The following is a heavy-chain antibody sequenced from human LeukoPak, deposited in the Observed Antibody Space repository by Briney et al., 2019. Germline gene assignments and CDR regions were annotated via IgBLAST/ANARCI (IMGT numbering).Heavy chain of an antibody. J-gene: IGHJ6*02. D-gene: IGHD3-10*01. Sequence: SGPTLVKPTQTLTLTCTLSGLSLNTAGVGVGWIRQPPGKALEWLPLIYWDDDKRYNPSLKTRLTITKDTSKNQVVLTVTNMDPVDTATYYCAKAGYGSGSYLRYYYYGMDVWGQGTTVTVSS. CDR2: IYWDDDK. V-gene: IGHV2-5*02. CDR3: AKAGYGSGSYLRYYYYGMDV. CDR1: GLSLNTAGVG.